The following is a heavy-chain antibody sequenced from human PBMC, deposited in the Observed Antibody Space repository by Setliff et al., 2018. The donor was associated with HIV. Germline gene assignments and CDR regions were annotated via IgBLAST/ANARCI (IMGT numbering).Heavy chain of an antibody. Sequence: GGSLRLSCAASGFIFSSYEMNWVRQAPGKGLEWISFIGGHGSIIHYADSVKGRFTISRDNAKNSVYLQMHSLRVEDTAVYYCAAVPWGHSSLIIDHWGQGTPVTVSS. CDR3: AAVPWGHSSLIIDH. CDR1: GFIFSSYE. CDR2: IGGHGSII. J-gene: IGHJ4*02. D-gene: IGHD3-16*01. V-gene: IGHV3-48*03.